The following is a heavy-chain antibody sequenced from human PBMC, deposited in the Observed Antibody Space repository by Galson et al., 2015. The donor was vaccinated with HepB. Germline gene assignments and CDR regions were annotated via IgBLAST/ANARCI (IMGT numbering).Heavy chain of an antibody. V-gene: IGHV1-18*04. J-gene: IGHJ6*02. CDR2: ISAYNGNT. CDR1: GYTFTSYG. Sequence: SVKVSCKASGYTFTSYGISWVRQAPGQGLEWMGWISAYNGNTNYAQKLQGRVTMTTDTSTSTAYMELRSLRSDDTAVYYCARAPMDSSGYYYYYGMDVWGQGTTVTVSS. CDR3: ARAPMDSSGYYYYYGMDV. D-gene: IGHD3-22*01.